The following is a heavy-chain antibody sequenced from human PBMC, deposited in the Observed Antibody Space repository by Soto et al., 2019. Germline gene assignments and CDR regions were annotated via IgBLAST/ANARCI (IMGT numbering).Heavy chain of an antibody. CDR1: GYTFTRSG. J-gene: IGHJ6*02. Sequence: GASVKVCCKASGYTFTRSGISWVRQAPGQGLEWMGWISTYNGDTNYAQTFQGRVTMTTDTSTSTVHMEVRSLGSDDTAVYYCARALGYSGYAGMDVWGQGTTVTVSS. CDR2: ISTYNGDT. D-gene: IGHD5-12*01. CDR3: ARALGYSGYAGMDV. V-gene: IGHV1-18*01.